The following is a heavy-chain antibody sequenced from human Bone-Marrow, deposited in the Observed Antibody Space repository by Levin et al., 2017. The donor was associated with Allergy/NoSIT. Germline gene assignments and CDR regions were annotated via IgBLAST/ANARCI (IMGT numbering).Heavy chain of an antibody. V-gene: IGHV3-30*04. CDR2: ISYDGSNK. Sequence: GGSLRLSCAASGFTFSSYAMHWVRQAPGKGLEWVAVISYDGSNKYYADSVKGRFTISRDNSKNTLYLQMNSLRAEDTAVYYCARDQTQEGIFDYWGQGTLVTVSS. J-gene: IGHJ4*02. CDR1: GFTFSSYA. D-gene: IGHD4-23*01. CDR3: ARDQTQEGIFDY.